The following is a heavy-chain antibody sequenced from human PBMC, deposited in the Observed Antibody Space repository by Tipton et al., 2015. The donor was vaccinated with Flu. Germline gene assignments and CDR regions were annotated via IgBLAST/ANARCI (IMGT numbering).Heavy chain of an antibody. CDR2: IRYDGINK. CDR3: AKDLRSGSSWGRYGMDV. J-gene: IGHJ6*02. CDR1: GFTFSSYG. V-gene: IGHV3-30*02. D-gene: IGHD3-10*01. Sequence: SLRLSCAASGFTFSSYGLHWVRQAPGKGLEWLALIRYDGINKHYADSVKGRFTISRDNSRNTVYLEMSSLISDDTAVYFCAKDLRSGSSWGRYGMDVWGHGTTVTVSS.